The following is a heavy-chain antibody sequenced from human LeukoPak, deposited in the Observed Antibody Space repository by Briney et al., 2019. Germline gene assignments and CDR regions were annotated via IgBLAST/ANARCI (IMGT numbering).Heavy chain of an antibody. CDR1: AFIFSGHW. Sequence: GGSLRLSCEGSAFIFSGHWMNWVRQTPGKGLEWVASIKEDGSVRQYVDSVKGRFTISRDNSKNTVYLQMNSLRTEDTAMYYCARGQSSSWSNDYWGQGTLVTVSS. CDR3: ARGQSSSWSNDY. CDR2: IKEDGSVR. J-gene: IGHJ4*02. D-gene: IGHD6-13*01. V-gene: IGHV3-7*01.